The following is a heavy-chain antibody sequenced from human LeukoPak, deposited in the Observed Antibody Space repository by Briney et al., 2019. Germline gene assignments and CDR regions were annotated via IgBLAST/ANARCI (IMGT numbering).Heavy chain of an antibody. CDR1: GFTFRSYE. Sequence: GGSLRLSCEDSGFTFRSYEMNWVRQAPGRGLEWIAYLSSSGSAFSYADSVKGRFTIARDNAKNSVYLEMNSLRADDTAVYYCARVSVESRDYWGQGTLVTVSS. J-gene: IGHJ4*02. D-gene: IGHD3-10*02. CDR2: LSSSGSAF. V-gene: IGHV3-48*03. CDR3: ARVSVESRDY.